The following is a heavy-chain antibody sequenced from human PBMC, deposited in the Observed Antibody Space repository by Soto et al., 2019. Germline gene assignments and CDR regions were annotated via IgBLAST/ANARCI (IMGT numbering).Heavy chain of an antibody. CDR3: ARVGNYASSGWLDP. J-gene: IGHJ5*02. Sequence: PSETLSLTCTVSGGSISSYSWSWIRQPPGNGLEWIGYIYYSGSTEYNPSLTSRVTMSIDTSKNQFSLKLTSVTAADTAVYYCARVGNYASSGWLDPWGQGTLVTVSS. D-gene: IGHD3-22*01. V-gene: IGHV4-59*01. CDR1: GGSISSYS. CDR2: IYYSGST.